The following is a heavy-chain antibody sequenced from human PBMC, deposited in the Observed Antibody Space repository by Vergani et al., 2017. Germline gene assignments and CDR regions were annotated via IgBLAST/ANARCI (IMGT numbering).Heavy chain of an antibody. J-gene: IGHJ4*02. Sequence: QVQLQESGPGLVKPSQTLSLTCTVSGGSISSGSYYWSWIRQPAGKGLEWIGRIYTSGSTNYHPSLKSRVTRSVDTSKNQFSLKLSSVTAADTAVYYCARERGYGDPFDYWGQGTLVTVSS. V-gene: IGHV4-61*02. D-gene: IGHD4-17*01. CDR2: IYTSGST. CDR3: ARERGYGDPFDY. CDR1: GGSISSGSYY.